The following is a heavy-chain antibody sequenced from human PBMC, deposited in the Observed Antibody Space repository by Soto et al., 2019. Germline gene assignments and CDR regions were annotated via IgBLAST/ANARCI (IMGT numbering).Heavy chain of an antibody. CDR2: IIPIFGTA. D-gene: IGHD2-2*01. CDR1: GGTFSSYA. V-gene: IGHV1-69*13. Sequence: GASVKVSCKASGGTFSSYAISWVRQAPGQGLEWMGGIIPIFGTANYAQEFQGRVTITADESTSTAYMELSSLRSEDTAVYYCASTEDIVVVPATVTYYYYGMDVWGQGTTVTVSS. J-gene: IGHJ6*02. CDR3: ASTEDIVVVPATVTYYYYGMDV.